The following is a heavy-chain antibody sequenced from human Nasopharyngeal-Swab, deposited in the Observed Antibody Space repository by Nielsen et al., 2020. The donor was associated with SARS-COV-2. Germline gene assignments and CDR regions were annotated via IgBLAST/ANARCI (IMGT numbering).Heavy chain of an antibody. J-gene: IGHJ3*02. Sequence: GSLRLSCAVYGGSFSVYYWSWIRQPPGKGLEWIGEINHSGSTNYNPSLKSRVTISVDTSKNQVSLKLSSVTAADTAVYYCARGRPWGYVWGTYRNDAFDIWGQGTMVTVSS. CDR3: ARGRPWGYVWGTYRNDAFDI. D-gene: IGHD3-16*02. CDR1: GGSFSVYY. V-gene: IGHV4-34*01. CDR2: INHSGST.